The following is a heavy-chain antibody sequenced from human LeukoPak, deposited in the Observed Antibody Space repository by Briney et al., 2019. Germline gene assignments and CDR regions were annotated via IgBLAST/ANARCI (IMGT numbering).Heavy chain of an antibody. D-gene: IGHD2-8*02. CDR1: GGSISSSSYY. J-gene: IGHJ4*02. CDR3: ARGGVLLGIDY. Sequence: SETLSLTCTVSGGSISSSSYYWGWIRQPPGKGLEWIGSIYYSGSTYYNPSLKSRVTISVDTSKNQFSLKLSSVTAADTAVYYCARGGVLLGIDYWGQGTLVTVSS. V-gene: IGHV4-39*07. CDR2: IYYSGST.